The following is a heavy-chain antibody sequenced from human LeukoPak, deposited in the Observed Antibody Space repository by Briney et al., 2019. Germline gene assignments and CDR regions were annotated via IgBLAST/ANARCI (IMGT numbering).Heavy chain of an antibody. Sequence: GGSLRLSCAASGFTFSNHGMHWVRQAPGKGLEWVAVISYDGSNKYYSDSVKGRFTISRDNSKNTLYLQMNSLRAEDTGVYYCAKDSCSSTSCYEDFWGQGTLVTVSS. CDR1: GFTFSNHG. CDR3: AKDSCSSTSCYEDF. CDR2: ISYDGSNK. J-gene: IGHJ4*02. V-gene: IGHV3-30*18. D-gene: IGHD2-2*01.